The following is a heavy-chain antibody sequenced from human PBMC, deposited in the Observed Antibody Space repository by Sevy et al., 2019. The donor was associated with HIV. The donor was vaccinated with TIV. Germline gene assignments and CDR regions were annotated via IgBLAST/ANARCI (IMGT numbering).Heavy chain of an antibody. Sequence: GGSLRLSCAASGFTFDDYTMHWVRQAPGKGLEWVSLISWDGGSTYYADSVKGRFTISRDNNKNSLYLQMNSLRTEDTALYYCATAGGYSYGGGTYYYSFGMDVWGQGTTVTVSS. CDR1: GFTFDDYT. J-gene: IGHJ6*02. D-gene: IGHD5-18*01. V-gene: IGHV3-43*01. CDR2: ISWDGGST. CDR3: ATAGGYSYGGGTYYYSFGMDV.